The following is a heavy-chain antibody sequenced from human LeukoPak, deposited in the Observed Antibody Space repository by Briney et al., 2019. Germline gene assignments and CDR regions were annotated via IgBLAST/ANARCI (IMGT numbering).Heavy chain of an antibody. D-gene: IGHD2-2*01. J-gene: IGHJ3*02. Sequence: SETLSLTCAVYGGSFSGYYWSWIRQPPGKGLEWIGEINHSGSTNYNPSLKSRVTISVDTSKNQFSLKLSSVTAADTAVYYCARGKRRRGPVVVGLNDAFDIWGQGTMVTVSS. CDR3: ARGKRRRGPVVVGLNDAFDI. CDR2: INHSGST. CDR1: GGSFSGYY. V-gene: IGHV4-34*01.